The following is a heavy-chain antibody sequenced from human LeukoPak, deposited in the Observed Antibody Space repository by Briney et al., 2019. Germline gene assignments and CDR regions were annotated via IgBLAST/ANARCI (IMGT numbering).Heavy chain of an antibody. CDR3: ARAKVIVPDY. CDR1: GYTFTGYY. Sequence: ASVKVSCKASGYTFTGYYMHWMRRAPGQGPEWMGWINPNSGGTSYAQKFQGRVTMTRDTSISTAYMELSRLRSDDTAVYYCARAKVIVPDYWGQGTLVTVSS. CDR2: INPNSGGT. D-gene: IGHD5-18*01. J-gene: IGHJ4*02. V-gene: IGHV1-2*02.